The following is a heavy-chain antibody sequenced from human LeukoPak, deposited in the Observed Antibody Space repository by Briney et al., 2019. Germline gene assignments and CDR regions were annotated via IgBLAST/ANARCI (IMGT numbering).Heavy chain of an antibody. CDR2: TYYRSKWYN. Sequence: SQTLSLTCAISGDSVSSNSAAWNWIRQSPSRGLEWLGRTYYRSKWYNDYAVSVKSRITINPDTSKNQFSLQLNSVTPEDTAVYYCARVRISRDYYYYYMDVWGKGTTVTVSS. V-gene: IGHV6-1*01. CDR3: ARVRISRDYYYYYMDV. J-gene: IGHJ6*03. D-gene: IGHD2-15*01. CDR1: GDSVSSNSAA.